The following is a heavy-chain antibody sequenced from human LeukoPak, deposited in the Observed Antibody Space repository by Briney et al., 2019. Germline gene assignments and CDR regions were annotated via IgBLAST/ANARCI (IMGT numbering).Heavy chain of an antibody. Sequence: SETLSLTCTVSGGSIGSSSYYWGWIRQPPGKGLEWIGGIYYSGSTYYNPSLKSRVTISVDTSKNQFSLKLSSVTAADTAVYYCARDRSYVWGSYRDSYWGQGTLVTVSS. CDR2: IYYSGST. V-gene: IGHV4-39*07. J-gene: IGHJ4*02. CDR1: GGSIGSSSYY. CDR3: ARDRSYVWGSYRDSY. D-gene: IGHD3-16*02.